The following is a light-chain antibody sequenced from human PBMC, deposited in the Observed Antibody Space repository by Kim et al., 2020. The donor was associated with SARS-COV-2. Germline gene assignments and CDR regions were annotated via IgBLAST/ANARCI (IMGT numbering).Light chain of an antibody. J-gene: IGKJ2*01. CDR3: QQYSEIPYT. V-gene: IGKV1-33*01. Sequence: YASVRDRGTITCQASHDIKKFLNGYQQKAGKAPKLLINDASDLQIGVPSRFSGSGSGTDFSLTISNLQPEDIATYFCQQYSEIPYTFGQGTKREI. CDR1: HDIKKF. CDR2: DAS.